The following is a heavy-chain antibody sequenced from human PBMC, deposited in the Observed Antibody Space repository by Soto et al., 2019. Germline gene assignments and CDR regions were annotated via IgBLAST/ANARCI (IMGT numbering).Heavy chain of an antibody. CDR2: INPSGGST. CDR1: GYTFTSYY. V-gene: IGHV1-46*01. D-gene: IGHD3-10*01. J-gene: IGHJ6*02. Sequence: QVQLVQSGAEVKKPGASVKVSCKASGYTFTSYYMHWVRQAPGQGLEWMGIINPSGGSTSYAQKCQGRVTMTRDTSTSTVYMELSSLRSEDTAVYYCARDQPEEFRAGSYYPDYYGMDVWGQGTTVTVSS. CDR3: ARDQPEEFRAGSYYPDYYGMDV.